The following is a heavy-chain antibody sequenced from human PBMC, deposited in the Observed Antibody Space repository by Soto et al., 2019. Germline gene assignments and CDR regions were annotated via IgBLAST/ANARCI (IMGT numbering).Heavy chain of an antibody. CDR2: IYYSGST. Sequence: SETLSLTCTVSGVSISNFYWIWIRQPPGKGLEWIGYIYYSGSTYYNPSPKSRVTISVDRSKNQFSLKLSSVTAADTAVYYCAAGGGLPRYYWGQGTLVTVSS. V-gene: IGHV4-59*12. CDR3: AAGGGLPRYY. J-gene: IGHJ4*02. CDR1: GVSISNFY. D-gene: IGHD5-12*01.